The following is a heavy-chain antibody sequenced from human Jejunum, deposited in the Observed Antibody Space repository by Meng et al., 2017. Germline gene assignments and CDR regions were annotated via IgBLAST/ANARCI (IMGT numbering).Heavy chain of an antibody. CDR2: IYASGST. J-gene: IGHJ4*02. CDR3: ARGGGPTERA. D-gene: IGHD3-16*01. V-gene: IGHV4-61*02. CDR1: GGSISSGSYY. Sequence: SETLSLTCTVSGGSISSGSYYWSWIRQPAGKGLEWIGRIYASGSTNYNPSLKSRVTISVDTSKNQFSLKLSSVTAADTAVYYCARGGGPTERAWGQGTRVNGAS.